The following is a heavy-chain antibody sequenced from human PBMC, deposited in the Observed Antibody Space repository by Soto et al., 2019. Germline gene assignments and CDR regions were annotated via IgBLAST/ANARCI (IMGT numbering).Heavy chain of an antibody. J-gene: IGHJ4*02. Sequence: VASVKVSCKASGGTFSSYGISWVRQAPGQGLEWMGWISAYNGNTNYAQKFQGRVTMTTDTSTSTAYVELRSLRFDDTAVYYCARDRGYSGYGDYWGQGTLVTVSS. V-gene: IGHV1-18*01. CDR1: GGTFSSYG. CDR2: ISAYNGNT. CDR3: ARDRGYSGYGDY. D-gene: IGHD5-12*01.